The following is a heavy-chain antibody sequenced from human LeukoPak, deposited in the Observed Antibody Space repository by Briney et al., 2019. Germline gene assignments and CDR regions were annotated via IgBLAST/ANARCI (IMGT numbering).Heavy chain of an antibody. CDR2: IRYDGSNK. Sequence: PGGSLRLSCAASGFTFSSYDMHWVRQAPGKGLEWVAFIRYDGSNKYYADSVKGRFTISRDNSKNTLYLQMNSLRAEDTAVYYCARGVIAAAGPDAFDIWGQGTMVTVSS. J-gene: IGHJ3*02. CDR3: ARGVIAAAGPDAFDI. CDR1: GFTFSSYD. V-gene: IGHV3-30*02. D-gene: IGHD6-13*01.